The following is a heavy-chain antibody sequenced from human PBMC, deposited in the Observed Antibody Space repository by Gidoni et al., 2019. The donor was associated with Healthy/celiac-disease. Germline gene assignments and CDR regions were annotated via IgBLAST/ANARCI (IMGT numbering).Heavy chain of an antibody. J-gene: IGHJ6*03. Sequence: EVQLLESGGGLVQPGGSLRLSCADSGFPFSRYAMSWVRQAPGKGVEWVSAISGSGGSTYYADSVKGRFTISRDNSKNTLYLQMNSLRAEDTAVYYCAKDGGYGDYAWYYYYYYMDVWGKGTTVTVSS. D-gene: IGHD4-17*01. CDR1: GFPFSRYA. V-gene: IGHV3-23*01. CDR2: ISGSGGST. CDR3: AKDGGYGDYAWYYYYYYMDV.